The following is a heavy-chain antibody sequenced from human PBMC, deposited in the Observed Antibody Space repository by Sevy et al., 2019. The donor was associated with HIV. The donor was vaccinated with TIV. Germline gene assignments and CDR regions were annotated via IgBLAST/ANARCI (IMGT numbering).Heavy chain of an antibody. CDR1: GFTFHTYW. CDR3: ARRYFDV. CDR2: IRQDGNEI. Sequence: GGLRLSCAASGFTFHTYWMQWVRQAPGKGLEWVANIRQDGNEIYYADSVKGRFTISRDNAMQSLYLEMNNLRVEDSGIYYCARRYFDVWGQGTLVTVSS. J-gene: IGHJ4*02. V-gene: IGHV3-7*01.